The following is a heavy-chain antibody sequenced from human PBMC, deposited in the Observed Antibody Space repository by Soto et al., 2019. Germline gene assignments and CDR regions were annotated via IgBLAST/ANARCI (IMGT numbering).Heavy chain of an antibody. J-gene: IGHJ4*02. V-gene: IGHV3-15*01. CDR3: TSGVY. Sequence: PGGSLRLSXAASGFTFSDAWLSWVRQTPGKGLEWVGRIKSKPDGGTTDYNAPVRGRFTISRDDSRSTMYLHMNSLKTEDTAVYYCTSGVYWGQGALVTVSS. CDR2: IKSKPDGGTT. CDR1: GFTFSDAW.